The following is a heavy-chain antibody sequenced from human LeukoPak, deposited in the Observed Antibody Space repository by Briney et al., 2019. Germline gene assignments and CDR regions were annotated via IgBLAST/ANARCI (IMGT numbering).Heavy chain of an antibody. CDR1: GFTFSDYW. V-gene: IGHV3-7*03. J-gene: IGHJ6*02. D-gene: IGHD3-22*01. Sequence: GGSLRLSCAASGFTFSDYWMSWVRQSPGKGLEWVANIKEDGSETYYVDSVKGRFTISRDNAKKSLYLQMNSLRAEDTAVYYCARDTGLNYYYGMDVWGQGTTVTVSS. CDR2: IKEDGSET. CDR3: ARDTGLNYYYGMDV.